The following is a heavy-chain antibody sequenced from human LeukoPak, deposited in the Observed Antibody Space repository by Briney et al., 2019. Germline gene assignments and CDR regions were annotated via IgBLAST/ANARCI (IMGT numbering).Heavy chain of an antibody. J-gene: IGHJ6*03. Sequence: GASVKVSCTASGGTFSSYAIRWVRQAPGQGLEWMGGIIPIFGTANSAQKFQGRVTITTDESTSTAYMELSSLRSEDTAVYYCARSRIAARLDYYYYYMDVWGKGTTVTVSS. V-gene: IGHV1-69*05. D-gene: IGHD6-6*01. CDR1: GGTFSSYA. CDR3: ARSRIAARLDYYYYYMDV. CDR2: IIPIFGTA.